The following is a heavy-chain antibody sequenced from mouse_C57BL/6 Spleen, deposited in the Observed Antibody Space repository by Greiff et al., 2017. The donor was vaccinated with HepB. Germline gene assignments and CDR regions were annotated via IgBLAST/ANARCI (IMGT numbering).Heavy chain of an antibody. V-gene: IGHV1-15*01. D-gene: IGHD1-1*01. Sequence: VQRVESGAELVRPGASVTLSCKASGYTFTDYEMHWVRQTPVHGLEWIGAIDPETGGTAYNQKFKGKAILTADKSSSTAYMELRSLTSEDSAVYYCTRRAVVPFAYWGQGTLVTVSA. CDR1: GYTFTDYE. J-gene: IGHJ3*01. CDR3: TRRAVVPFAY. CDR2: IDPETGGT.